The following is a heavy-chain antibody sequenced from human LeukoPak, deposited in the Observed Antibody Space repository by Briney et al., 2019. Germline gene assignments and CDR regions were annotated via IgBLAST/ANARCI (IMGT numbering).Heavy chain of an antibody. V-gene: IGHV3-15*01. CDR1: GFTLSNAW. CDR2: IKSKTDGGTT. Sequence: GGSLRHSCAASGFTLSNAWMSWVRQAPGKGLEWVGRIKSKTDGGTTDYAAPVKGRFTISRDDSKNTLYLQMNSLKTEDTAVYYCTTDYECELPGWFDPWGQGTLVTVSS. J-gene: IGHJ5*02. CDR3: TTDYECELPGWFDP. D-gene: IGHD1-26*01.